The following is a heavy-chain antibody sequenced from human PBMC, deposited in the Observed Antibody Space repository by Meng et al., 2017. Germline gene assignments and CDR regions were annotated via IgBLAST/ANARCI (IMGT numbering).Heavy chain of an antibody. CDR3: ARDCSGGSCYSIGV. D-gene: IGHD2-15*01. CDR2: IYYSGST. J-gene: IGHJ4*02. Sequence: QVPPQEPGPGLVRPSETLSLTCTVSGGSVSSGSYYWSWIRQPPGKGLEWIGYIYYSGSTNYNPSLKSRVTISVDTSKNQFSLKLSSVTAADTAVYYCARDCSGGSCYSIGVWGQGTLVTVSS. CDR1: GGSVSSGSYY. V-gene: IGHV4-61*01.